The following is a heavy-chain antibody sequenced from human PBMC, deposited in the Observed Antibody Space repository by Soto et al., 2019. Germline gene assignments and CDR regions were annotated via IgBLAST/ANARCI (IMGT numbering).Heavy chain of an antibody. Sequence: QITLKESGPTLVKPTQTLTLTCTFSGFSLSTSGVGVGWIRQPPGKALEWLALIYWDDDKRYSPSLKSRLTIPKNPSKTQVVLKMTNMDPVDTPTYSCAHTHYFGGSTLDYGGKGPLVPAPS. CDR1: GFSLSTSGVG. CDR3: AHTHYFGGSTLDY. CDR2: IYWDDDK. V-gene: IGHV2-5*02. D-gene: IGHD3-16*01. J-gene: IGHJ4*02.